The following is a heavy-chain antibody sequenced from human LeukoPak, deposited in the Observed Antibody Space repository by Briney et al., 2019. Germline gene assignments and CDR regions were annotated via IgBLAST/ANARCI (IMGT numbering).Heavy chain of an antibody. D-gene: IGHD6-13*01. J-gene: IGHJ3*02. CDR1: GGSFSGYY. CDR2: INHSGST. CDR3: ARVGALAAAGTFVFDI. Sequence: SETLSLTCAVYGGSFSGYYWSWIRQPPGKGLEWIGEINHSGSTNYNPSLKSRVTISIDRSKNEFSLKLYSVTAADTAVYSCARVGALAAAGTFVFDIWGQGTMVAVSS. V-gene: IGHV4-34*01.